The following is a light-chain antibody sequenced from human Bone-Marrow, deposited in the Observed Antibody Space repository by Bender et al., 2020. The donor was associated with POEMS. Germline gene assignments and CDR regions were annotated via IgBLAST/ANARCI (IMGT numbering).Light chain of an antibody. Sequence: QSALTQPASVSGTPGQSITISCTGTSRDVGSYNLVSWYQQHPGKVPKLMIHEVTKRPSGVSNRFSGSKSGNTASLTISGLQAEDEADYYCCSYAGSYTLLFGGGTKLTVL. J-gene: IGLJ2*01. CDR1: SRDVGSYNL. V-gene: IGLV2-23*02. CDR2: EVT. CDR3: CSYAGSYTLL.